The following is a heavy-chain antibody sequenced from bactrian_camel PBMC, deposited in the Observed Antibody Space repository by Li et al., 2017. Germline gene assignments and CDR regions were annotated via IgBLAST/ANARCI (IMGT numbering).Heavy chain of an antibody. V-gene: IGHV3S1*01. CDR2: IMSGGST. D-gene: IGHD5*01. CDR1: GLSVSDFS. Sequence: HVQLVESGGGSVQTGGSLRLSCAPSGLSVSDFSMAWVRQAPGKGFEWVSSIMSGGSTAYADSVKGRFSISRDNAKSTLYLQLNSLKTEDTAMYYCTLGTAISTSRRGQGTQVTVS. J-gene: IGHJ4*01.